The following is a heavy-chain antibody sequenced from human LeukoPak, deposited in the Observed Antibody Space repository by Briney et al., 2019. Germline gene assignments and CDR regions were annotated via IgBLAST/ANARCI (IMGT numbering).Heavy chain of an antibody. CDR2: IYPGASDL. Sequence: LGEPLKISCKCSGYTFTTYWIGWVRQMPGKGMEWMGIIYPGASDLIYSQSFQGQVTISADKSIDAAYLQLSSLKASDTAMYYCARRGIAAAGRDYWGQGTLVTVSS. D-gene: IGHD6-13*01. CDR3: ARRGIAAAGRDY. V-gene: IGHV5-51*01. J-gene: IGHJ4*02. CDR1: GYTFTTYW.